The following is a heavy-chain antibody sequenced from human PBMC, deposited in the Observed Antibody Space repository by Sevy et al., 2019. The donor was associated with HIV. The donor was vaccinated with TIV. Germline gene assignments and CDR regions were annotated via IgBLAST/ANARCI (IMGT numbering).Heavy chain of an antibody. CDR1: GFTFSSYA. D-gene: IGHD2-2*01. CDR3: AKEPPCRSTSCPHGY. J-gene: IGHJ4*01. Sequence: GGYLRLSCAASGFTFSSYAMSWVRQAPGKGLEWVSAISGSGGSTYYSDSVKGRFTISRDNSKNTLYLQMNSLRAEDTAVYYCAKEPPCRSTSCPHGYWGHGTLVTVSS. V-gene: IGHV3-23*01. CDR2: ISGSGGST.